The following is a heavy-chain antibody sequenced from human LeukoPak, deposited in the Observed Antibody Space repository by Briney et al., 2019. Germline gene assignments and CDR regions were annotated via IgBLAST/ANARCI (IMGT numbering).Heavy chain of an antibody. V-gene: IGHV4-38-2*02. CDR2: IYHSGST. J-gene: IGHJ4*02. Sequence: SETLSLTCTVSGYSISSGYYWGWIRQPPGKGLEWIGSIYHSGSTYYSPSLKSRVTISVDTSKNQFSLKLSSVTAADTAVYYCARGSGSGWPGYWGQGTLVTVSS. D-gene: IGHD6-19*01. CDR3: ARGSGSGWPGY. CDR1: GYSISSGYY.